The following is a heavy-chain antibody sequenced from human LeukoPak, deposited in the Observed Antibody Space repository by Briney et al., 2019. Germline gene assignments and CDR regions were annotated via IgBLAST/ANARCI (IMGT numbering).Heavy chain of an antibody. CDR1: GGSFSGSYY. V-gene: IGHV4-39*07. D-gene: IGHD5-18*01. Sequence: SETLSLTCTVSGGSFSGSYYWAWIRQPPGKGLEWIGSIYSGGRIYYNASLRSRVTILVDTSKNHFSLKLTSVTAADTAVYYCARTTEGGYTYGYFYYYYMDVWGKGTTVTISS. J-gene: IGHJ6*03. CDR3: ARTTEGGYTYGYFYYYYMDV. CDR2: IYSGGRI.